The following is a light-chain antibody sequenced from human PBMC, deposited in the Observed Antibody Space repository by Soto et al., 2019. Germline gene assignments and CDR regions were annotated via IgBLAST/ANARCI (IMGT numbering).Light chain of an antibody. V-gene: IGKV2-30*01. Sequence: DVVMTQSPLSLPVTLGQPASISCRSSQSLVFSDGNTYLSWFQQRPGQSPRRLIYKVSNRDSGVPDRFSGSGSGTDFTLKISRVEAEDVGVYYCMQGTLWPPTFGQGTKVEIK. CDR2: KVS. CDR1: QSLVFSDGNTY. J-gene: IGKJ1*01. CDR3: MQGTLWPPT.